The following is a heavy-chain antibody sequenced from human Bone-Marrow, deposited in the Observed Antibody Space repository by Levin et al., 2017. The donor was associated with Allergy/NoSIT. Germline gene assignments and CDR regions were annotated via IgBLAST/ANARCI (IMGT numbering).Heavy chain of an antibody. CDR3: AIEPRSSGMDV. Sequence: GESLKISCQVSGSTLTGLSMHWVRQAPGKGLEWMGGFDPEDDKTVYARKFRGRVTMAEDPSTDTPYMELTSLTSDDTAVYYCAIEPRSSGMDVWGQGTTVTVSS. J-gene: IGHJ6*02. CDR1: GSTLTGLS. V-gene: IGHV1-24*01. CDR2: FDPEDDKT. D-gene: IGHD6-6*01.